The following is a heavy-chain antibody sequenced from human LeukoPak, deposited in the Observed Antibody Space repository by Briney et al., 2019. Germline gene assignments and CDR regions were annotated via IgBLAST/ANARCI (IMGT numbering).Heavy chain of an antibody. D-gene: IGHD5-18*01. J-gene: IGHJ4*02. CDR3: ASTAMSAFDY. CDR2: IKQDGSEK. V-gene: IGHV3-7*01. Sequence: GGSLRLSCAGSGFTFSSCRMSWVRQAPGKGLEWVANIKQDGSEKYYVDSVKGRFTISRDNAKNSLYLQMNSLRAEDTAVYYCASTAMSAFDYWGQGTLVTVSS. CDR1: GFTFSSCR.